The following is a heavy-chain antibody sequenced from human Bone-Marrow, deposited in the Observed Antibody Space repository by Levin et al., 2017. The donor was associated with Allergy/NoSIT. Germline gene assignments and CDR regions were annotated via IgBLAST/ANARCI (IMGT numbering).Heavy chain of an antibody. J-gene: IGHJ4*02. CDR2: ISGTGDTT. CDR1: GFTFSTYA. V-gene: IGHV3-23*01. CDR3: AKPGTIWPIEY. D-gene: IGHD3-10*01. Sequence: PSGGSLRLSCAASGFTFSTYAMTWVRQTSGKGLEWLSYISGTGDTTYYAESVKGRFTISRDNSNHTLYLQLTSLRPEDTAVYYCAKPGTIWPIEYWGQGTLVAVSS.